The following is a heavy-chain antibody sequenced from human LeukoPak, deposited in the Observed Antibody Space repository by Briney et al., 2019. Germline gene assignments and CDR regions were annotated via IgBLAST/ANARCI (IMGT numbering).Heavy chain of an antibody. D-gene: IGHD5-24*01. V-gene: IGHV4-39*07. Sequence: KPSETLSLTCTVSGDSITSSNYYWSWIRQPPGKGLEWIGEINHSGSTNYNPSLKSRVTISVDTSKNQFSLKLSSVTAADTAVYYCARWVADGYNQYYFDYWGQGTLVTVSS. CDR1: GDSITSSNYY. CDR2: INHSGST. CDR3: ARWVADGYNQYYFDY. J-gene: IGHJ4*02.